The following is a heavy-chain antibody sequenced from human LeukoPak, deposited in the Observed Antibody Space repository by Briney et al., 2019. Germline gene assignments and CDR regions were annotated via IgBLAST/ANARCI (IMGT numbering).Heavy chain of an antibody. D-gene: IGHD3-3*01. V-gene: IGHV1-69*05. CDR3: ARALFSITIFGVVILNWFDP. CDR1: GGTFSSYA. J-gene: IGHJ5*02. Sequence: ASVKVSCKASGGTFSSYAISWVRQAPGQGLEWMGGIIPIFGTANYAQKFQGRVTITTDESTSTAYMELSSLRSEDTAVYYCARALFSITIFGVVILNWFDPWGQGILVTVSS. CDR2: IIPIFGTA.